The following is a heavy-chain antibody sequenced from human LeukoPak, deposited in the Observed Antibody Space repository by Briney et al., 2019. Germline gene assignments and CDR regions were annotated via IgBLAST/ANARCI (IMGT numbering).Heavy chain of an antibody. CDR3: ARVGAYAAVNC. CDR1: GFTLSNSW. CDR2: TKPDGSAE. D-gene: IGHD3-16*01. Sequence: GGSLRLSCAGSGFTLSNSWMGWVRQAPGKGLEWVANTKPDGSAEYYADSVKGRFTISRDNAKNSLYLQMNSLRAEDTAVYYCARVGAYAAVNCWGQGTLVTVSS. J-gene: IGHJ4*02. V-gene: IGHV3-7*01.